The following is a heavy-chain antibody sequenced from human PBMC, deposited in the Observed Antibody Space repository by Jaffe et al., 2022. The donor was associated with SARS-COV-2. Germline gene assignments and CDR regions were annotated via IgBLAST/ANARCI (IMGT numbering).Heavy chain of an antibody. CDR1: EFTVSSYY. D-gene: IGHD3-22*01. V-gene: IGHV3-53*01. J-gene: IGHJ4*02. Sequence: EVQLVESGGGLIQPGGSLRLSCAASEFTVSSYYMNWVRQAPGKGLEWVSDIYIGGTTYYADSVKGRFTISRDNSKNTLYLQMNSLRAEDTAVYYCARGRPNEISAHYPYYFDSWGQGTLVTVSS. CDR3: ARGRPNEISAHYPYYFDS. CDR2: IYIGGTT.